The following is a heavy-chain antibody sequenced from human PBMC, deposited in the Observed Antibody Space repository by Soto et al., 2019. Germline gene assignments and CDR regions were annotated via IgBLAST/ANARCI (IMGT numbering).Heavy chain of an antibody. J-gene: IGHJ6*02. CDR2: IDPSDSYT. Sequence: GEALKLSCTGSGYRFTSYWISWVRQMPGKGLEWMGRIDPSDSYTNYSPSFQGHVTISADKSISTAYLQWSSLKASDTAMYYCARPGDDCSSTSCYYYYGMDVWGQGTTVTVSS. D-gene: IGHD2-2*01. CDR3: ARPGDDCSSTSCYYYYGMDV. CDR1: GYRFTSYW. V-gene: IGHV5-10-1*01.